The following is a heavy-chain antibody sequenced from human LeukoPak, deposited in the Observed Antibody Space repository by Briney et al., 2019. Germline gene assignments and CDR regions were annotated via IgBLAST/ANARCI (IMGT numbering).Heavy chain of an antibody. D-gene: IGHD3-22*01. CDR1: GGSFSGYY. CDR2: INHSGST. J-gene: IGHJ4*02. CDR3: ARAPYYYDSSGYTY. V-gene: IGHV4-34*01. Sequence: PSETLSLTCAVYGGSFSGYYWSWIRQPPGKGLEWIGEINHSGSTNYNPSLKSRVTISVDTSKNQFSLKLSSVTAADTAVYYCARAPYYYDSSGYTYWGQGTLVTVSS.